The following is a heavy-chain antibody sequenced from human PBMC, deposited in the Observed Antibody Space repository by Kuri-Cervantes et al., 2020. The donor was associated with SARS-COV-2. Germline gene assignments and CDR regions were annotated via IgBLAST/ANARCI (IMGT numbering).Heavy chain of an antibody. CDR1: GFTFSSYS. V-gene: IGHV3-23*01. CDR2: ISGSGGST. D-gene: IGHD1-14*01. CDR3: ASDHNQDAFDI. Sequence: LSLTCAASGFTFSSYSMNWVRQAPGKGLEWVSAISGSGGSTYYADSVKGRFTISRDNSKNTLYLQMNSLRAEDTAVYYCASDHNQDAFDIWGQGTMVTVSS. J-gene: IGHJ3*02.